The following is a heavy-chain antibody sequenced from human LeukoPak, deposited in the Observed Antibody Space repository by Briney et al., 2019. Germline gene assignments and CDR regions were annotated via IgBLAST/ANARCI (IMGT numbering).Heavy chain of an antibody. V-gene: IGHV5-51*01. CDR2: IYPGDLRV. CDR1: GYSFTSYW. CDR3: ACRDLTSTWSFP. J-gene: IGHJ5*02. D-gene: IGHD6-13*01. Sequence: GESLKISCQGFGYSFTSYWIGWVRQIPGKGMEWMGVIYPGDLRVRYNPSFQGQVTISVDKSINTAYLQWVSLRASDSAMYYCACRDLTSTWSFPWGQGTLVTVSS.